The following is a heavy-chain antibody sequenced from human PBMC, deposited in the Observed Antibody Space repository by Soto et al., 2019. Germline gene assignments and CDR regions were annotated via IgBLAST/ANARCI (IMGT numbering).Heavy chain of an antibody. Sequence: EVQLVESGGGLVKPGGSLRLSCAASGFTFSNAWMNWVRQAPGKGLEWVGRIKSKTDGGTTDYAAPVKGRFTIARDDSKNTLYLQMNSLKNEDTDVNYCTTVDPMVRGVPSAFDIWGQGTMVTVSS. D-gene: IGHD3-10*01. CDR3: TTVDPMVRGVPSAFDI. CDR2: IKSKTDGGTT. V-gene: IGHV3-15*07. CDR1: GFTFSNAW. J-gene: IGHJ3*02.